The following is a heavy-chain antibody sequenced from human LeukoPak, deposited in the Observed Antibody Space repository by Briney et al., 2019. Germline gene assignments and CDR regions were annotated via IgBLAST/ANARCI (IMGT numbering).Heavy chain of an antibody. J-gene: IGHJ4*02. Sequence: PGGSLRLSCAASGFAFSDYFMTCIRQAPGQGPEWVSYLSTNGATIYYADSVKGRFTISRDNAKDSLYLQMSSLTAEDTGVYYCARATESLRAIDCWGQGTLVTVSS. CDR3: ARATESLRAIDC. CDR1: GFAFSDYF. D-gene: IGHD5-12*01. CDR2: LSTNGATI. V-gene: IGHV3-11*04.